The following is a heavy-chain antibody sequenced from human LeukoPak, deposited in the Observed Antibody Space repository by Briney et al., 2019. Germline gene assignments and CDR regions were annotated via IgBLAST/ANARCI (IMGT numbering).Heavy chain of an antibody. CDR1: GFTFSSYT. Sequence: GGSLRLSCAASGFTFSSYTMNWVRQAPGKGLEWVSYIGGSSTTYYTDSVKGRFTISRDNAENSLYLQMNSLRAEDTAVYYCARDDNWGFDCWGQGTLVTVSS. J-gene: IGHJ4*02. D-gene: IGHD7-27*01. V-gene: IGHV3-48*01. CDR3: ARDDNWGFDC. CDR2: IGGSSTT.